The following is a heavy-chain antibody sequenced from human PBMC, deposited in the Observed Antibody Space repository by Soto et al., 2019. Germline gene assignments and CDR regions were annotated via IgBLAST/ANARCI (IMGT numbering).Heavy chain of an antibody. J-gene: IGHJ4*02. CDR1: GFTFSSYW. D-gene: IGHD6-13*01. CDR2: INTDGSST. V-gene: IGHV3-74*03. Sequence: EVQLVESGGGLVQPGGSLRLSCAASGFTFSSYWMHWVRQVPGKGLVWVSRINTDGSSTTYADSVKGRFTISRDNAKNTLYLQMNSLRAEDTVVYNVVKAAAGGDYWGQGTLVT. CDR3: VKAAAGGDY.